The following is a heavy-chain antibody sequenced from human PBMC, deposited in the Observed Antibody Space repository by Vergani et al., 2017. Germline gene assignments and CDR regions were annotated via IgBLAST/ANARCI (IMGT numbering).Heavy chain of an antibody. V-gene: IGHV4-39*01. CDR1: GASIRSSNYY. D-gene: IGHD6-19*01. CDR3: ARHSTVEWLAKLRWIYP. J-gene: IGHJ5*02. CDR2: IYYSGST. Sequence: QLQLQESGPGLVKPSATLSLTCSVSGASIRSSNYYWGWIRQPPGKGLEWIASIYYSGSTYYNPSLKSRVTISVDTSKNQFSLKLSSVTAADTAVYFCARHSTVEWLAKLRWIYPWCQGILVTVSS.